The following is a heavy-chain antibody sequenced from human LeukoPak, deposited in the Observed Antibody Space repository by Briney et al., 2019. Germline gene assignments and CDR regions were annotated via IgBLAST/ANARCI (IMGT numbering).Heavy chain of an antibody. D-gene: IGHD3-22*01. CDR1: GFTFISYW. Sequence: GGSLRLSCAASGFTFISYWMHWVRQAPGKGLVWVSRINSDGSTTSYAASVKGRFTISRDTAKNTLYLQMNSLRAEDTAVYYCARGDHYYDSSAYYYWGQGTLVTVSS. CDR3: ARGDHYYDSSAYYY. J-gene: IGHJ4*02. CDR2: INSDGSTT. V-gene: IGHV3-74*01.